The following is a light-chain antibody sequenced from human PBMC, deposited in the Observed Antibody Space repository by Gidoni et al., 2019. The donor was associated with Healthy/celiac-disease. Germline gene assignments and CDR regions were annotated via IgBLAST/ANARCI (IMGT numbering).Light chain of an antibody. Sequence: EIVLTQSPGTLSLSPGERATLSCRASQSVSSSYLAWYQQKPGQAPRLLIYGASSRATGIPDRFSGSGSGTDFTLTISRLDPEDFAVYYCQQYGSSTGYTFGQGTKLEIK. CDR2: GAS. V-gene: IGKV3-20*01. J-gene: IGKJ2*01. CDR1: QSVSSSY. CDR3: QQYGSSTGYT.